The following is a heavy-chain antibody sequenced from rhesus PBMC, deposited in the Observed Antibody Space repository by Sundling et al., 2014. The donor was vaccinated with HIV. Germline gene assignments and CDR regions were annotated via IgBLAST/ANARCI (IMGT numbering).Heavy chain of an antibody. CDR1: GGSISDNYY. J-gene: IGHJ4*01. CDR2: IYSGGST. Sequence: QVQLQESGPGLVKPSETLALTCAVSGGSISDNYYWNWIRQPPGKGLEWIGSIYSGGSTPLNPSLESRVSLSIDTSKNQFSLRLTSVTAADTAVYYCARDAGAAAGTGADYWGQGVLVTVSS. V-gene: IGHV4S9*01. D-gene: IGHD6-31*01. CDR3: ARDAGAAAGTGADY.